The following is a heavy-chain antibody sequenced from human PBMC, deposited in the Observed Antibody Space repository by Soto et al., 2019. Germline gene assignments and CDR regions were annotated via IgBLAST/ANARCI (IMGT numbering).Heavy chain of an antibody. V-gene: IGHV3-23*01. CDR1: GFSFSNYV. CDR2: ISNSGDST. J-gene: IGHJ4*02. CDR3: AKDLSGGWDYGDYLDY. Sequence: ESGGGLVQPGGSLRLSCAASGFSFSNYVMSWVRQAPGKGLEWVATISNSGDSTYYANSVKGRFTISRDNSKNTLYLQMHSLRAEDTAVYYCAKDLSGGWDYGDYLDYWGQGTLVTVSS. D-gene: IGHD4-17*01.